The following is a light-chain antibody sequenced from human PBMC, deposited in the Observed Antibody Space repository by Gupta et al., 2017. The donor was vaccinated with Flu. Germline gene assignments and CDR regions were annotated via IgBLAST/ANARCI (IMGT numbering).Light chain of an antibody. Sequence: DIQMTQSPPSLSASVGDRVTITCQASQDISNYLNWYQQKPGKAPKLLIYDASNLETGVPSRFSGSGSGTDFTFTISSLQPEDIATYYCQQYDNLPYTFGQETKLEIK. CDR1: QDISNY. CDR2: DAS. V-gene: IGKV1-33*01. CDR3: QQYDNLPYT. J-gene: IGKJ2*01.